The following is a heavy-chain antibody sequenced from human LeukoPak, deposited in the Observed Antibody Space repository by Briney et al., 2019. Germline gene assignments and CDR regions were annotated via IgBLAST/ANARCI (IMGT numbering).Heavy chain of an antibody. V-gene: IGHV1-46*01. Sequence: GASVKVSCKASGYTFTSYYMHWVRQAPGQGLEWMGIINPSGGSTSYAQKFQGRVTMTRDTSTSTVYMELSSLRSEDTAVYYCARDLESICSSTSCQGAFDIWGQGTMVTVSS. D-gene: IGHD2-2*01. J-gene: IGHJ3*02. CDR1: GYTFTSYY. CDR2: INPSGGST. CDR3: ARDLESICSSTSCQGAFDI.